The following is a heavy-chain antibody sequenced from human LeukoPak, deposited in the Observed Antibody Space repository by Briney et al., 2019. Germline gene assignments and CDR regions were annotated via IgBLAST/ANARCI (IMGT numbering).Heavy chain of an antibody. CDR2: IYTSGSP. Sequence: SETLSLTCTVSGGSISSGSYYWTWIRQPAGKGLEWIGRIYTSGSPNYNPSLKSRVTISVDTSKNQFSLKLSSVTAADTAVYYCARTGGSGSYFEYFHYWGQGTLVTVSS. CDR3: ARTGGSGSYFEYFHY. D-gene: IGHD1-26*01. V-gene: IGHV4-61*02. J-gene: IGHJ4*02. CDR1: GGSISSGSYY.